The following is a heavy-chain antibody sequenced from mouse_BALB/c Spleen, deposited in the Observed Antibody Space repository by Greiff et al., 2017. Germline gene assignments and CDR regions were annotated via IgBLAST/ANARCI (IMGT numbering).Heavy chain of an antibody. CDR3: ARRGEDYYAMDY. Sequence: VQLQQSGAELVRPGVSVKISCKGSGYTFTDYAMHWVKQSHAKSLEWIGVISTYYGDASYNQKFKGKATMTVDKSSSTAYMELARLTSEDSAIYYCARRGEDYYAMDYWGQGTSVTVSS. J-gene: IGHJ4*01. CDR2: ISTYYGDA. V-gene: IGHV1S137*01. CDR1: GYTFTDYA.